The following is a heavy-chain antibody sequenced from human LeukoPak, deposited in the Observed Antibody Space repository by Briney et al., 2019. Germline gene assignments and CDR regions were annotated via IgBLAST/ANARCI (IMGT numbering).Heavy chain of an antibody. J-gene: IGHJ4*02. CDR2: IYYTGST. CDR3: ARVVGKYSSSWYY. V-gene: IGHV4-59*12. CDR1: GGSISFYY. D-gene: IGHD6-13*01. Sequence: SETLSLTCTVSGGSISFYYWSWIRQPPGKGLEWIGNIYYTGSTNYNPSLKSRVTISVDTSKNQFSLKLSSVTAADTAVYYCARVVGKYSSSWYYWGQGTLVTVSS.